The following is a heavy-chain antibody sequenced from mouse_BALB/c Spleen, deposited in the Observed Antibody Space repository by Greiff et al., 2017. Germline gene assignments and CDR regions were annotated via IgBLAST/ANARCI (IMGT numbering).Heavy chain of an antibody. J-gene: IGHJ2*01. CDR2: ISSGSSTI. CDR1: GFTFSSFG. CDR3: ARAGGRLRRGFDY. D-gene: IGHD2-4*01. V-gene: IGHV5-17*02. Sequence: EVHLVESGGGLVQPGGSRKLSCAASGFTFSSFGMHWVRQAPEKGLEWVAYISSGSSTIYYADTVKGRFTISRDNPKNTLFLQMTSLRSEDTAMYYCARAGGRLRRGFDYWGQGTTLTVSS.